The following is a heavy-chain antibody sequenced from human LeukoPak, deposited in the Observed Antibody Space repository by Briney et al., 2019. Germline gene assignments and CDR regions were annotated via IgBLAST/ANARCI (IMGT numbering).Heavy chain of an antibody. D-gene: IGHD4-23*01. CDR1: GFNVISNY. V-gene: IGHV3-53*04. CDR3: ARSLRGGKFDY. J-gene: IGHJ4*02. CDR2: IYRGGST. Sequence: GGSLRLSCAASGFNVISNYMTWVRQAPGKGLEWVSVIYRGGSTYYADSVKGRFTISGHNSRDTMYLQMNSLRTEDTAVYYCARSLRGGKFDYWGQGTLVTVSS.